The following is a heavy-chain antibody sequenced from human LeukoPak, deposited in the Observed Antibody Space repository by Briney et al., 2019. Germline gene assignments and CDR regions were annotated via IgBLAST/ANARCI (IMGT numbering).Heavy chain of an antibody. Sequence: ASVKVSCKASGYTFTGYYMHWVRQAPGQGLEWMGWINPNSGGTNYAQKFQGRVTMTRDTSISTAYMEMSRLRSDDTVVYYRARSIVGATPIDYWGQGTLVTVSS. CDR2: INPNSGGT. CDR3: ARSIVGATPIDY. D-gene: IGHD1-26*01. J-gene: IGHJ4*02. V-gene: IGHV1-2*02. CDR1: GYTFTGYY.